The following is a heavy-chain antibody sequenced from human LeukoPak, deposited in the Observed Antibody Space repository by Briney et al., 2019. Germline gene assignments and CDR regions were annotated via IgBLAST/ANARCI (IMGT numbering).Heavy chain of an antibody. V-gene: IGHV1-8*01. CDR3: ARGGYCSSTSCYTFIDY. J-gene: IGHJ4*02. CDR2: MSPNSGNT. D-gene: IGHD2-2*02. Sequence: ASVKVSCKASGYTFTSYDINWVRQATGQGLEWMGWMSPNSGNTGYAQKFQGRVTMTRNTSISTAYMELSSLRSEDTAVYYCARGGYCSSTSCYTFIDYWGQGTLVTVSS. CDR1: GYTFTSYD.